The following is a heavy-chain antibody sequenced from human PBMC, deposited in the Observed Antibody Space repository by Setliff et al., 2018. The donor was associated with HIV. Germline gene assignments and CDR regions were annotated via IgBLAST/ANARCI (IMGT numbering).Heavy chain of an antibody. Sequence: PSETLSLTCAVYGGSFSGYYWSWIRQPPGKGLEWIGEIDHRGSTNYNPSLKSRVTISVDTSKNQFSLNLNSVTPADTDVYYCAPIDPFPHDYSNSSFDYWGQGTPVTVSS. V-gene: IGHV4-34*01. D-gene: IGHD4-4*01. J-gene: IGHJ4*02. CDR1: GGSFSGYY. CDR2: IDHRGST. CDR3: APIDPFPHDYSNSSFDY.